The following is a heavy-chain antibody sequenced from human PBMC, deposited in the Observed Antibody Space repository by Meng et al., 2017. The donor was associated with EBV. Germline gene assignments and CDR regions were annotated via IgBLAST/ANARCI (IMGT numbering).Heavy chain of an antibody. CDR3: VRELVGGTFDY. V-gene: IGHV1-46*01. J-gene: IGHJ4*02. Sequence: QVQVVQSGAEVKKPGASVKVSCNAARFTFTSYYMHWVRQAPGQGLEWMGIINPSGGSTSYAQKFQGRVTMTRDTSTSTVYMDLSILTSEDTAVYYCVRELVGGTFDYWGQGTLVTV. CDR2: INPSGGST. CDR1: RFTFTSYY. D-gene: IGHD1/OR15-1a*01.